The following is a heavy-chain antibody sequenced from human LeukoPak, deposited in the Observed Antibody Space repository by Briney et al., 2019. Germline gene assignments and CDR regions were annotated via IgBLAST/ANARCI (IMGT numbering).Heavy chain of an antibody. CDR3: ASPRTSYRYTFDY. J-gene: IGHJ4*02. CDR2: ISTSGST. Sequence: SETLSLTCAVSVASISNYYWSWLRHAPGKGLEWIGYISTSGSTNYNPSLKSRVSISLDTSNNRFSLNLNFVTAADTAVYFCASPRTSYRYTFDYWGPGALVTVSS. CDR1: VASISNYY. V-gene: IGHV4-4*09. D-gene: IGHD5-18*01.